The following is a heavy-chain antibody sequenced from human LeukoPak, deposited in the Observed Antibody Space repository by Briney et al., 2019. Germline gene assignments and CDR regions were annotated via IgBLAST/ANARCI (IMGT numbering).Heavy chain of an antibody. CDR3: ARSITVIVDY. CDR1: GGSISSGDYY. CDR2: IYSSGST. J-gene: IGHJ4*02. Sequence: SETLSLTCTVSGGSISSGDYYWSWIRQPPGKGLEWIGHIYSSGSTYYNPSLKSRVTISVDTSTTQFSLKLISVTAADTAVYYCARSITVIVDYWGQGTLVTVSS. D-gene: IGHD3-22*01. V-gene: IGHV4-30-4*01.